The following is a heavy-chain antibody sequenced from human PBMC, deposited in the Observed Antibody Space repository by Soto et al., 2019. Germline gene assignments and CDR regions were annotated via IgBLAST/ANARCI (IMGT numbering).Heavy chain of an antibody. Sequence: TSETLSLTCAVSGYSITSDYYWGWIRQPPGKGLEWIGSIYSGSTYYNPSLKSRVTISVDTSKNQFSLRLTSVTAADTAMYYCAKKGYYPSGKINLFDSWGQGTLVTVSS. CDR3: AKKGYYPSGKINLFDS. D-gene: IGHD3-10*01. V-gene: IGHV4-38-2*01. CDR1: GYSITSDYY. J-gene: IGHJ4*02. CDR2: IYSGST.